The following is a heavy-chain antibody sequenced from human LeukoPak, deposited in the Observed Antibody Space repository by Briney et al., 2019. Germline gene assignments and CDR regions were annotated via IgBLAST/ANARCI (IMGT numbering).Heavy chain of an antibody. D-gene: IGHD5-24*01. V-gene: IGHV4-34*01. CDR2: AHHSGST. Sequence: SETLSLTCAVYGGSFSGNYWSRIRQTPGKGLEWIGEAHHSGSTNYNPSLKSRVTISVDTSKNQFSLKLSSVTAADTAVYYCARTVEMATIGDFGAFDIWGQGTMVTVSS. J-gene: IGHJ3*02. CDR3: ARTVEMATIGDFGAFDI. CDR1: GGSFSGNY.